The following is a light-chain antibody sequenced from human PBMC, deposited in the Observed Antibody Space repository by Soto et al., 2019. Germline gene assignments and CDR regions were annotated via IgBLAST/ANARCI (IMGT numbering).Light chain of an antibody. Sequence: QSVLTQPPSVSGAPGQRVTISCTGSSSNIGAGYDVHWYQQLPGTAPKLLIYGNSNRPSGVPDRFSGSKSGTSASLAITGLQAEXXADYYCQSYDSSLSSVVFGGGTKLTVX. V-gene: IGLV1-40*01. CDR2: GNS. CDR3: QSYDSSLSSVV. CDR1: SSNIGAGYD. J-gene: IGLJ2*01.